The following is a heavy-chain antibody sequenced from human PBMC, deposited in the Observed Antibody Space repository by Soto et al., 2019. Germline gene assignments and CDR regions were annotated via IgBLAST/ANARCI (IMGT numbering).Heavy chain of an antibody. Sequence: SVKVSCKASGYTFTKYAIHWVRQAPGQRLEWMGWINAGNGNTKFSQEFQDRVTISRDTSASTAYMELSSLRSEDTAVYYCARGYFGSGFPRPFYFDYWGQGTLVTVSS. CDR1: GYTFTKYA. CDR3: ARGYFGSGFPRPFYFDY. CDR2: INAGNGNT. D-gene: IGHD3-22*01. V-gene: IGHV1-3*01. J-gene: IGHJ4*02.